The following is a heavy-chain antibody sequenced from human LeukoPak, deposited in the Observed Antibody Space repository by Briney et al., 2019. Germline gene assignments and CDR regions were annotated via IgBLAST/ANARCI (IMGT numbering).Heavy chain of an antibody. J-gene: IGHJ4*02. V-gene: IGHV3-15*01. CDR3: TTAPGSGDFDY. CDR1: GFTFSNAW. Sequence: PGGSLRLSCAASGFTFSNAWMSWVRQAPGKGLEWIGRIKSKTDGGTTDYAAPVKGRFTISRDDSKNTLYLQMNSLKTEDTAVYYCTTAPGSGDFDYWGQGTLVTVSS. D-gene: IGHD3-10*01. CDR2: IKSKTDGGTT.